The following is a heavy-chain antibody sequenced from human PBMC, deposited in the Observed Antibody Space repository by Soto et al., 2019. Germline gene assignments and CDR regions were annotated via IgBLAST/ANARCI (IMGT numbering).Heavy chain of an antibody. Sequence: QVQLQQWGAGLLKPSETLALTCAVYGGSFSGYYWSWIRQPPGKGLECIGEIKHSGSTNYNPSLKSRVTISVDTSKNQFSLKLSSVTAADTAVYYCARGSGIVGYCSGGSCYSRYYGMDVWGQGTTVTVSS. CDR3: ARGSGIVGYCSGGSCYSRYYGMDV. J-gene: IGHJ6*02. D-gene: IGHD2-15*01. CDR1: GGSFSGYY. CDR2: IKHSGST. V-gene: IGHV4-34*01.